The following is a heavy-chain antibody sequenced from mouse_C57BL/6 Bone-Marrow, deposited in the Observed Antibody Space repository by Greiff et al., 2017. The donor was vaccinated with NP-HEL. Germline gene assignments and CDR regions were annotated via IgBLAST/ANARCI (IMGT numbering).Heavy chain of an antibody. V-gene: IGHV10-3*01. J-gene: IGHJ1*03. Sequence: EVMLVESGGGLVQPKGSLKLSCAASGFTFNTYAMHWVRQAPGKGLEWVARIRRKSSNYATFYADSVKDRFTISRDDSKSMLYLQMNNLKTEDTAMYYCVRDWGRGYFDVWGTGTTVTVSS. CDR2: IRRKSSNYAT. CDR3: VRDWGRGYFDV. D-gene: IGHD3-3*01. CDR1: GFTFNTYA.